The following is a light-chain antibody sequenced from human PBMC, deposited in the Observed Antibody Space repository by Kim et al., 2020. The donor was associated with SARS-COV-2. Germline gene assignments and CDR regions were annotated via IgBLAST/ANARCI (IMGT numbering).Light chain of an antibody. V-gene: IGLV3-9*01. Sequence: SYELTQPLSVSVALGQTARITCGGYNIGSKNVNWSQQKPGQAPVLVIYKDDNRPSGIPERFSGSNSRNTATLTISRAQAGDEADYYCQVWDSSTVVFGGGTQLTVL. CDR1: NIGSKN. CDR3: QVWDSSTVV. CDR2: KDD. J-gene: IGLJ2*01.